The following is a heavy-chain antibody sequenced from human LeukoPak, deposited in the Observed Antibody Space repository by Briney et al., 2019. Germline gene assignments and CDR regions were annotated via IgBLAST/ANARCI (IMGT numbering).Heavy chain of an antibody. CDR3: ARSPTKRVPEDY. V-gene: IGHV4-4*02. CDR2: IFHSGST. D-gene: IGHD2-2*01. J-gene: IGHJ4*02. CDR1: SGSIFSSNW. Sequence: PSGTLSLTCAVSSGSIFSSNWWSWVRQPPGKGLEWIGQIFHSGSTSYSPSLKSRVTISVDKSKNQFSLRLTSVTAADSAVYYCARSPTKRVPEDYWGQGTLVTVSS.